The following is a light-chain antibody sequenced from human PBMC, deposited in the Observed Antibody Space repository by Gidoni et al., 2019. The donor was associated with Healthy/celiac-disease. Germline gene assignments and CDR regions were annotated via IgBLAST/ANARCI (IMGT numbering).Light chain of an antibody. CDR1: QSISSW. CDR3: QQYNSYL. Sequence: DIQMTQSPSTLSGSVGDRVTITCRASQSISSWLAWYQQKPGKAPKLLIYKASSLESGVPSRFSGSGSGTEFTLTISSLQPDDFATYYCQQYNSYLFGQGTKVEIK. CDR2: KAS. V-gene: IGKV1-5*03. J-gene: IGKJ1*01.